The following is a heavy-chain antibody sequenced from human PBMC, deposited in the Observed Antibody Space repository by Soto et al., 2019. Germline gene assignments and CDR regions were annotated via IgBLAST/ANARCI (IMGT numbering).Heavy chain of an antibody. CDR3: AKDWFRYCSSTSCYNPLDY. CDR1: GFTFSSCG. V-gene: IGHV3-30*18. D-gene: IGHD2-2*02. Sequence: QVQLVESGGGGVQPGRSLRLSCAASGFTFSSCGMHWVRQAPGKGLEWVAVISYDGSNKYYADSVKGRFTISRDNSKNTLYLQMNSLRAEDTAVYYCAKDWFRYCSSTSCYNPLDYWGQGTLIPVSS. CDR2: ISYDGSNK. J-gene: IGHJ4*02.